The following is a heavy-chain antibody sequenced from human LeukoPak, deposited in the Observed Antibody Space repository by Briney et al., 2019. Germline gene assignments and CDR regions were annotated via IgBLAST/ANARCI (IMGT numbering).Heavy chain of an antibody. CDR3: ARADTVTGLGY. D-gene: IGHD4-17*01. J-gene: IGHJ4*02. CDR1: GYTFTGYY. Sequence: ASVKVSCKASGYTFTGYYMHWVRQAPGQGLEWMGWISAYNGNTYYAQKLQGRVTMTTDTSTSTSYMELRSLRSDDTAVYYCARADTVTGLGYWGQGTLVTVSS. CDR2: ISAYNGNT. V-gene: IGHV1-18*04.